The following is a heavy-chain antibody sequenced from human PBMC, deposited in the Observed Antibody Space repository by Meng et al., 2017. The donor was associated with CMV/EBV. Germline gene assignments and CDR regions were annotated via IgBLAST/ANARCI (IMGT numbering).Heavy chain of an antibody. J-gene: IGHJ5*02. CDR2: ISSSSSTI. CDR3: ARGVNPTVTTHWFDP. CDR1: GFTFSSYS. Sequence: GGSLRLSCAASGFTFSSYSMNWVRQAPGKGLEWVSYISSSSSTIYYAVSVKGRFTISRDNAKNSLYLQMNSLRAEDTAVYYCARGVNPTVTTHWFDPWGQGALVTVSS. V-gene: IGHV3-48*04. D-gene: IGHD4-17*01.